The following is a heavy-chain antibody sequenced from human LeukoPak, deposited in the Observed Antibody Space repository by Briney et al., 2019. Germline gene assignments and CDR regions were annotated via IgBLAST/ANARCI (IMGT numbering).Heavy chain of an antibody. CDR2: ISAYNGNT. V-gene: IGHV1-18*04. D-gene: IGHD1-14*01. CDR1: GYTFTNYY. CDR3: ARVGGEPYYYYYMDV. Sequence: ASVKVSCKASGYTFTNYYIHWVRQAPGQGLEWMGRISAYNGNTNYAQKLQGRVTMTTDTSTSTAYMELRSLRSDDTAVYYCARVGGEPYYYYYMDVWGKGTTVTISS. J-gene: IGHJ6*03.